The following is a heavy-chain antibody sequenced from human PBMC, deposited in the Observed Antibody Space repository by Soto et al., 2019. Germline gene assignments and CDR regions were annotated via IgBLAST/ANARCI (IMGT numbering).Heavy chain of an antibody. CDR3: ARDSRTMRYYYYYYYMDV. J-gene: IGHJ6*03. CDR1: GGSISSYY. Sequence: QVQLQESGPGLVKPSETLSHTCTVSGGSISSYYWSWIRQTPGKGLEWIGYIYYSGSTNYNPSLKNRVTISVDTSKNQFSLKLSSVTAAHTAVYYCARDSRTMRYYYYYYYMDVWGKGTTVTVSS. V-gene: IGHV4-59*01. CDR2: IYYSGST. D-gene: IGHD2-8*01.